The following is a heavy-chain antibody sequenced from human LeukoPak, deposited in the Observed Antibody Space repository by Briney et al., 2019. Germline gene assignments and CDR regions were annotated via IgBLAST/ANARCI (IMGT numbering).Heavy chain of an antibody. CDR1: GFTFSSYA. CDR2: ISAGRGDT. D-gene: IGHD6-19*01. Sequence: PGGPLRLSCAASGFTFSSYAMSWVRQAPGKGLEWVSAISAGRGDTYYAASVKGRFTISRDNSKNTLYLQMNSLRADDTAVYYCAKVWPYSSGYYYFEYWGQGTLVTVSS. CDR3: AKVWPYSSGYYYFEY. J-gene: IGHJ4*02. V-gene: IGHV3-23*01.